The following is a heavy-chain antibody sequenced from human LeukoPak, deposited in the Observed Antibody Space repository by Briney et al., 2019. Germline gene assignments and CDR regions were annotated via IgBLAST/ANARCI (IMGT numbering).Heavy chain of an antibody. J-gene: IGHJ4*02. V-gene: IGHV1-2*06. CDR3: ARAPITMVRGVTRVFDY. Sequence: ASVKVSCKASGYTFTGYYMHWVRQAPGQGREWMGRINPNSGGTNYAQKFQGRVTMTRDTSISTAYMELSRLRSDDTAVYYCARAPITMVRGVTRVFDYWGQGTLVTVSS. D-gene: IGHD3-10*01. CDR1: GYTFTGYY. CDR2: INPNSGGT.